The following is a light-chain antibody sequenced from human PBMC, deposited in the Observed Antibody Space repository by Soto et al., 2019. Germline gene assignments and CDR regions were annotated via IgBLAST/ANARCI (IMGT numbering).Light chain of an antibody. CDR1: TSDVGRYNY. CDR2: DVS. CDR3: NSYTSSSTYV. V-gene: IGLV2-14*01. J-gene: IGLJ1*01. Sequence: QSVLTQPASVSGSPGQSITISCTGTTSDVGRYNYVSWYQQHPGKAPKLIIYDVSNRPSGVSNRFSGSKSGNTAPLTTSGLQAEDEADYYCNSYTSSSTYVFGTGTKVTVL.